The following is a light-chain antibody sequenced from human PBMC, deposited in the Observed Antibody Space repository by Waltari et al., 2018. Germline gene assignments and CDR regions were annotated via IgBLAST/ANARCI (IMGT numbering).Light chain of an antibody. CDR3: QQYNSYRA. J-gene: IGKJ1*01. V-gene: IGKV1-5*03. CDR1: RSISRW. Sequence: DLQMTQSTSTLSASVGDTLTITCRASRSISRWLAWYQQKPGKAPKLLIYKTSTLESGVPSRFSGSGAGTEFTLTINSLQPDDFATYYCQQYNSYRAFGQGTKGGIK. CDR2: KTS.